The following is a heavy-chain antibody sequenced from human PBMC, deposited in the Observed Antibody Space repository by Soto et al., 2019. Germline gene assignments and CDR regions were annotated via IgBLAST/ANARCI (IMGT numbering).Heavy chain of an antibody. CDR1: GFTFTTYS. Sequence: PGGSLRLSCAASGFTFTTYSMHWVRQAPGKGLVWVSRISGDGSSTDYADSVKGRFTPSRDNAKNTLSLQMSSLRVEDTAVYYCAGGWGGGFDYWGQGALVTVSS. J-gene: IGHJ4*02. V-gene: IGHV3-74*01. D-gene: IGHD3-10*01. CDR2: ISGDGSST. CDR3: AGGWGGGFDY.